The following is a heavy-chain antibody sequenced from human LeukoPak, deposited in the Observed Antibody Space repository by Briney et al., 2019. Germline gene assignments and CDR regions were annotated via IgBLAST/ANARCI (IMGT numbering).Heavy chain of an antibody. Sequence: GGSLRLSCAASGFTFSSYAMHWVRQAPGKGLEWVAVISYDGSNKYYADSVKGRFTISRDNSKNTLYLQMNRLRAEDTAVYYCARGSPAFDYWGQGTLVTVSS. J-gene: IGHJ4*02. CDR2: ISYDGSNK. CDR1: GFTFSSYA. CDR3: ARGSPAFDY. V-gene: IGHV3-30*04.